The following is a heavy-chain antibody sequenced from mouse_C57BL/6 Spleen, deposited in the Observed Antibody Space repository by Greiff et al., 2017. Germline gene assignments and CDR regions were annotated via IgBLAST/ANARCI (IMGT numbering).Heavy chain of an antibody. V-gene: IGHV1-61*01. D-gene: IGHD1-1*01. J-gene: IGHJ2*01. CDR2: IYPSDSET. CDR3: AREEAHYYGSSGYFDY. Sequence: QVQLQQPGAELVRPGSSVKLSCKASGYTFTSYWMDWVKQRPGQGLEWIGNIYPSDSETHYNQKFKDKATLTVDKSSSTAYMQLSSLTSEDSAVYYCAREEAHYYGSSGYFDYWGQGTTLTVSS. CDR1: GYTFTSYW.